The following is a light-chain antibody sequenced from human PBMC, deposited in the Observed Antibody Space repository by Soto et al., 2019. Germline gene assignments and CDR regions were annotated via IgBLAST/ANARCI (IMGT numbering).Light chain of an antibody. CDR1: QSVSSY. V-gene: IGKV3-11*01. J-gene: IGKJ1*01. CDR2: DAS. Sequence: EIVLTQSPATLSLSPWERATLSCRASQSVSSYLAWYQQKPGQAPRLLIYDASNRATGIPARFSGSGSGTEFTLTISSLQSEDSGVYYCQQYNDWPRTFGQGTKVDIK. CDR3: QQYNDWPRT.